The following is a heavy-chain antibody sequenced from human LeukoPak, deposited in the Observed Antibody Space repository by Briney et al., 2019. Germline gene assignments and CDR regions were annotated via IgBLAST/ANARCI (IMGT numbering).Heavy chain of an antibody. CDR2: ISGSGGST. CDR3: AKDRDYVWGSYRPTAYFQH. D-gene: IGHD3-16*02. CDR1: GFTFSSYA. Sequence: PGGSLRLSCAASGFTFSSYAMSWVRRAPGKGLEWVSAISGSGGSTYYADSVKGRFTISRDNSKNTLYLQMNSLRAEDTAVYYCAKDRDYVWGSYRPTAYFQHWGQGTLVTVSS. J-gene: IGHJ1*01. V-gene: IGHV3-23*01.